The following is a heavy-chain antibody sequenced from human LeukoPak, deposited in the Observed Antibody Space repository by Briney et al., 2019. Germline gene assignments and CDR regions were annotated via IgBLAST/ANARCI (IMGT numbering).Heavy chain of an antibody. V-gene: IGHV3-21*01. D-gene: IGHD6-19*01. CDR1: GFTFIS. Sequence: GGSLRLSCAASGFTFISMNWVRQAPGKGLEWVSSISSSSYIYYADSVKGRFTISRDNAKNSLYLQMNSLRAEDTAVYYCARGGVYSSGWYVDYWGQGTLVTVSS. J-gene: IGHJ4*02. CDR3: ARGGVYSSGWYVDY. CDR2: ISSSSYI.